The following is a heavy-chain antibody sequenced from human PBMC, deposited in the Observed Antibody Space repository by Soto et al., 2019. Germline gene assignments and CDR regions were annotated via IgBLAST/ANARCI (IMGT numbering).Heavy chain of an antibody. D-gene: IGHD3-9*01. V-gene: IGHV3-21*01. J-gene: IGHJ4*02. Sequence: GGSLRLSCAASGFTFSSYSMNWVRQAPGKGLEWVSSISSSSSYIYYADSVKGRFTISRDNAKNSLYLQMNSLRAEDTAVYYCARAPRYYDILTGDYDYWGQGTLVTVSS. CDR3: ARAPRYYDILTGDYDY. CDR2: ISSSSSYI. CDR1: GFTFSSYS.